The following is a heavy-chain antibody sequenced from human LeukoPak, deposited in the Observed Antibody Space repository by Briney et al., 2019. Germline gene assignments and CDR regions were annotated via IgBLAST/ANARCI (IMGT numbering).Heavy chain of an antibody. CDR1: GFTFSDYY. J-gene: IGHJ6*03. Sequence: GGSLRLSCSASGFTFSDYYMTWIRQSPGKGLEWVSYISRDASTIYYADSVRGRFAISRDNAKNSLYLQMNTLRAEDPAVYFCARELRTNYRDYYYFYYLDGWGKATSVTV. CDR3: ARELRTNYRDYYYFYYLDG. D-gene: IGHD2-8*01. V-gene: IGHV3-11*01. CDR2: ISRDASTI.